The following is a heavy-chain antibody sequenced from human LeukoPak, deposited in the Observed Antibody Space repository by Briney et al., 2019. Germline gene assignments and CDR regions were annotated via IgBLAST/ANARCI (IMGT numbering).Heavy chain of an antibody. Sequence: GGSLRLSCAASGFTFSSYSMNWVRQAPGKGLEWVSFISGSSSYIYYADSVKGRFTISRDNAKNSLYLQMNSLRAEDTAVYYCAKDGVGATTFGYWGQGTLVTVSS. D-gene: IGHD1-26*01. CDR3: AKDGVGATTFGY. J-gene: IGHJ4*02. CDR2: ISGSSSYI. CDR1: GFTFSSYS. V-gene: IGHV3-21*04.